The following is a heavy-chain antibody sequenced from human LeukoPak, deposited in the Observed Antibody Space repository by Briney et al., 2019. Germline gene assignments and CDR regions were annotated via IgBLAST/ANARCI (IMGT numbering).Heavy chain of an antibody. V-gene: IGHV4-59*01. Sequence: SETLSLTCTVSVGSISSYYWSWLRQPPGKGLEWIGYIYYSGSTNYNPSLKSRVTISVDTSKNQFSLKLSSVTAADTAVYYCARVRGYSGYDQYYYYGMDVWGQGTTVTVSS. CDR1: VGSISSYY. J-gene: IGHJ6*02. D-gene: IGHD5-12*01. CDR3: ARVRGYSGYDQYYYYGMDV. CDR2: IYYSGST.